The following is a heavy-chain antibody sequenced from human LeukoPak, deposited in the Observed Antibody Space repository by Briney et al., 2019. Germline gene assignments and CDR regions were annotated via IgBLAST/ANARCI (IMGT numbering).Heavy chain of an antibody. J-gene: IGHJ3*02. V-gene: IGHV3-23*01. CDR2: ISGSGGST. CDR1: GFTFSSYA. CDR3: AKVIAAAGLEDAFDI. Sequence: PGGSLRPSCAASGFTFSSYAMSWVRQAPGKGLEWVSAISGSGGSTYYADSVKGRFTISRDNSKNTLYLQMNSLRAEDTAVYYCAKVIAAAGLEDAFDIWGQGTMVTVSS. D-gene: IGHD6-13*01.